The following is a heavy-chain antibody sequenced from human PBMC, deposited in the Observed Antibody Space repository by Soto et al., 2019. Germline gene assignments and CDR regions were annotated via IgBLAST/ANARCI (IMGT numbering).Heavy chain of an antibody. J-gene: IGHJ6*03. V-gene: IGHV3-23*01. CDR1: GFTFSSYA. D-gene: IGHD3-16*02. CDR2: ISGSGGST. CDR3: AKSLSERKYYYYMDV. Sequence: GGSLRLSCAASGFTFSSYAMSWVRQAPGKGLEWVSAISGSGGSTYYADSVKGRFTISRDNSKNTLYLQMNSLRAEDTAVYYCAKSLSERKYYYYMDVWGKGTTVTVSS.